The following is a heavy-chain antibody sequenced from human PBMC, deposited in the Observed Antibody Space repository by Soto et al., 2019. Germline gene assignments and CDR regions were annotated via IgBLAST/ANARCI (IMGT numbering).Heavy chain of an antibody. J-gene: IGHJ2*01. CDR1: GFTVSSYG. CDR2: ISYDGSNK. D-gene: IGHD3-22*01. Sequence: QVQLVESGGGVVQPGRSLRLSCAASGFTVSSYGMHWVRQAPGKGLEWVAVISYDGSNKYYEDSVKGRVTISRDNSKNMLYLQMNSLRAEDTAVYYCAKDRDSSGLGRWYWYFDLWGRGTLVTVSS. CDR3: AKDRDSSGLGRWYWYFDL. V-gene: IGHV3-30*18.